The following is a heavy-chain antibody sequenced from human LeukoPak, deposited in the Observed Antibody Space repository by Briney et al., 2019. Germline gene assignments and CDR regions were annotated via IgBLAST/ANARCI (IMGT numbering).Heavy chain of an antibody. Sequence: PGGSLRLSCAASGFTFSSYWMHWVRQAPGQGLVWVSRINSDGSSTSYADSVKGRFTISRDNAKNTLYLQMNSLRAEDTAVYYCARDRYDFWSGYYYYWGQGTLVTVSS. J-gene: IGHJ4*02. CDR1: GFTFSSYW. CDR2: INSDGSST. D-gene: IGHD3-3*01. V-gene: IGHV3-74*01. CDR3: ARDRYDFWSGYYYY.